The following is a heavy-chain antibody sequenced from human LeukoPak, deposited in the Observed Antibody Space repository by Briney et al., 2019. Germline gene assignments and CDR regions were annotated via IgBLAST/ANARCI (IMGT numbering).Heavy chain of an antibody. J-gene: IGHJ4*02. D-gene: IGHD5-24*01. V-gene: IGHV3-30*18. CDR1: GFTFSSYG. Sequence: GGSLRLSCAASGFTFSSYGMHWVRQAPGKGLEWVAVMSYDENEKYYADSVKGRFTISRDNSKNTLYLQMNSLRAEDTAVYYCAKVSRMATDLDYWGQGTLVTVSS. CDR3: AKVSRMATDLDY. CDR2: MSYDENEK.